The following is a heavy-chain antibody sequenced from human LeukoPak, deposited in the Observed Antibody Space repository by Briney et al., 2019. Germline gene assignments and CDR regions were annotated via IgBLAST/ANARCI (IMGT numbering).Heavy chain of an antibody. V-gene: IGHV4-59*01. D-gene: IGHD3-10*01. Sequence: SETLSLTCTVSGGSISSYYWSWIRQPPGKGLEWIGYIYYSGSTNYNPSLKSRVTISVDTSKNQFSLKLSSVTAADTAVYYCARAEEVAGSELLWFGELLFDAFDIWGQGTMVAVSS. CDR1: GGSISSYY. CDR2: IYYSGST. J-gene: IGHJ3*02. CDR3: ARAEEVAGSELLWFGELLFDAFDI.